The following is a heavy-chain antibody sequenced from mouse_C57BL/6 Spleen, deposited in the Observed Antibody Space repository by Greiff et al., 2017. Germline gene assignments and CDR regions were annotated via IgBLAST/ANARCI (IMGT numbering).Heavy chain of an antibody. Sequence: VQLQQSVAELVRPGASVKLSCTASGFNIKNTYMHWVKQRPEQGLEWIGRLDPANGNTKYAPKFQGTATITADTSSNTAYQQLRSLTSEDTTIYYWADGIPTGYARDYWGQGTSVTVSS. D-gene: IGHD5-2*01. J-gene: IGHJ4*01. CDR1: GFNIKNTY. V-gene: IGHV14-3*01. CDR2: LDPANGNT. CDR3: ADGIPTGYARDY.